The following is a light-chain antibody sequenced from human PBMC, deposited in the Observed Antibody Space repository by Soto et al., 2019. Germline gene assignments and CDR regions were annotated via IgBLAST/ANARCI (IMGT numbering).Light chain of an antibody. CDR3: QQYGSTPFT. V-gene: IGKV3-20*01. J-gene: IGKJ3*01. Sequence: EIVLTQSPDTLSLSPGERATLSCRASQSVSSYLAWYQQKPGQAPRLLIYGASSRATGIPDRFSGSGSGTDFTLTINRPEPEDFAVYYCQQYGSTPFTFGLGTKVDIK. CDR2: GAS. CDR1: QSVSSY.